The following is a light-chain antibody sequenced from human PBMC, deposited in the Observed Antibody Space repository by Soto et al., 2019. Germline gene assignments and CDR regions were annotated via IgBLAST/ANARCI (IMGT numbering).Light chain of an antibody. CDR2: GAS. CDR3: QQYGSFPWT. J-gene: IGKJ1*01. Sequence: EIVLTQSPGTLSLSPGERDTLSCRASQSVSSSYLAWYQQKPGQAPRLLIYGASTRATGIPARFSGSGSGTDFTLTISRLEPEDFAVYYCQQYGSFPWTFGQGTKVDI. V-gene: IGKV3-20*01. CDR1: QSVSSSY.